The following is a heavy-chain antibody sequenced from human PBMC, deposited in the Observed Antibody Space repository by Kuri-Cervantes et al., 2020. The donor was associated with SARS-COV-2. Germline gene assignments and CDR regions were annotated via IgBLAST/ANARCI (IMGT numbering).Heavy chain of an antibody. Sequence: GSLRLSCTVSGGSISSSSYYWGCIRQPPGKGLEWIGSIYYSGSTYYNPSLKSRVTISVDTSKNQFSLKLSSVSAADTAVYYCARQMMSSITIFGVVITRNWFDPWGQGTLVTVSS. CDR3: ARQMMSSITIFGVVITRNWFDP. J-gene: IGHJ5*02. V-gene: IGHV4-39*01. CDR2: IYYSGST. CDR1: GGSISSSSYY. D-gene: IGHD3-3*01.